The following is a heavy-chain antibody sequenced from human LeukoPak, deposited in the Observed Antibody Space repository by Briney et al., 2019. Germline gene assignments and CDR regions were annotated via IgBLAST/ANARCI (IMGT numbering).Heavy chain of an antibody. CDR1: GGSFSGYY. J-gene: IGHJ5*02. CDR2: INHSGST. V-gene: IGHV4-34*01. Sequence: SETLSLTCAVYGGSFSGYYWSWIRQPPGKGLEWIGEINHSGSTNYNPSLKSRVTISVDTSKNQFSLKLSSVTAADTAVYYCARGRSPGEFDPWGQGTLVTVSS. CDR3: ARGRSPGEFDP. D-gene: IGHD3-10*01.